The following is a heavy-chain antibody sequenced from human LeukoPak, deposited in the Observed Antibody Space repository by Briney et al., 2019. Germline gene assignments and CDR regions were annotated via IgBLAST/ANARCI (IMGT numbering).Heavy chain of an antibody. D-gene: IGHD6-13*01. Sequence: GGSLRLSCAASGFTFSSYGMHWVRQAPGKGLEWVANIKQDGSEKNYVDSVKGRFTISKDNAKNSQYLQMNSLRVDDTAVYYCARDSPYSSSWYPLDLWGQGILVTVSS. J-gene: IGHJ5*02. CDR1: GFTFSSYG. CDR2: IKQDGSEK. V-gene: IGHV3-7*01. CDR3: ARDSPYSSSWYPLDL.